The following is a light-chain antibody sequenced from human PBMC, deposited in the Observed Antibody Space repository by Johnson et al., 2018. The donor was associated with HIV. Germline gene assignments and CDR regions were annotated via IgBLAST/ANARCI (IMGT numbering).Light chain of an antibody. J-gene: IGLJ1*01. CDR2: DNN. CDR1: SSNIGNNY. CDR3: GTWDSSLILYV. V-gene: IGLV1-51*01. Sequence: QSVLTQPPSVSAAPGQKVTISCSGSSSNIGNNYVSWYQQLPGTAPKLLIYDNNKRPSGIPDRFSGSKSGTSATLGINGLQTGDEADYYCGTWDSSLILYVFGTGTKVTVL.